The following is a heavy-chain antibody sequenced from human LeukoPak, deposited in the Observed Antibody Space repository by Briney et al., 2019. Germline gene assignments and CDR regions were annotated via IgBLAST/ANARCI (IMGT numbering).Heavy chain of an antibody. CDR2: ISGSGGST. V-gene: IGHV3-23*01. CDR3: AKGPPPVPMVRGVIITAQYYFDY. D-gene: IGHD3-10*01. J-gene: IGHJ4*02. Sequence: GGTLRLSCAASGFTFSSYGMSWVRQAPGKGLEWVSAISGSGGSTYYADSVKGRFTISRDNSKNTLYLQMNSLRAEDTAVYYCAKGPPPVPMVRGVIITAQYYFDYWGQGTLVTVSS. CDR1: GFTFSSYG.